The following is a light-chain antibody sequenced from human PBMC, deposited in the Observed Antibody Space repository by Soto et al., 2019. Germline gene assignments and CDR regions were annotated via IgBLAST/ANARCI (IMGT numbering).Light chain of an antibody. J-gene: IGLJ1*01. Sequence: QSALTQPPSVSGSPGQSVPISCTGTSSDVGSYNRVSWYQQPPATAPKLMIYEVSNRPSGVPDRFSGSKSGNTASLTISGLQAEDEADYYCSSYTSSSTWVFGTGTKLTVL. V-gene: IGLV2-18*02. CDR3: SSYTSSSTWV. CDR2: EVS. CDR1: SSDVGSYNR.